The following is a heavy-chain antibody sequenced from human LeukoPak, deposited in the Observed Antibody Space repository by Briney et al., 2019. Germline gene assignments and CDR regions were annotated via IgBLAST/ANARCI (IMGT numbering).Heavy chain of an antibody. D-gene: IGHD1-1*01. CDR3: ASQLGGTTFH. CDR1: GVSINTYY. Sequence: PSETLSLTCTVSGVSINTYYWSWIRQPPGKGLEWIGYVYYSGITNYNPSLKSRVSISLDTSKNQFSLKLSSVTAADTAVYYCASQLGGTTFHWGQGTLVTVSS. V-gene: IGHV4-59*01. J-gene: IGHJ4*02. CDR2: VYYSGIT.